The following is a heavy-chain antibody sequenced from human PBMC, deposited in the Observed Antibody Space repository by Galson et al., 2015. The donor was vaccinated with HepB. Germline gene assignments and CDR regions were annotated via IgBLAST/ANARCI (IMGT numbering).Heavy chain of an antibody. CDR3: ARRQLAATGGGNYFDY. CDR1: GFSLSTSGVG. Sequence: PALVKPTQTLTVTCTFSGFSLSTSGVGVGWIRQPPGKALEWLALIYWDDDKRYSPSLKSRLTITKDTSKNQVVLTMTNMDPVDTATYYCARRQLAATGGGNYFDYWGQGTLVTVSS. CDR2: IYWDDDK. D-gene: IGHD6-13*01. J-gene: IGHJ4*02. V-gene: IGHV2-5*02.